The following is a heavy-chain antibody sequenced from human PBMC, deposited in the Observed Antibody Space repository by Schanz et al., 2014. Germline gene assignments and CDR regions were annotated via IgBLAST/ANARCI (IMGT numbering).Heavy chain of an antibody. D-gene: IGHD5-18*01. J-gene: IGHJ3*02. CDR2: ISAYNGDT. CDR3: TRGGYSYALSAFDI. Sequence: QVLQVQSGSELKKPGTSVKVSCKASGYNITSNDVTWVRQATGQGLEWMGWISAYNGDTNYALKLQGRVTMTTDTSTGTAYMELRSLRSDDTALYYCTRGGYSYALSAFDIWGQGTMVTVSS. CDR1: GYNITSND. V-gene: IGHV1-18*01.